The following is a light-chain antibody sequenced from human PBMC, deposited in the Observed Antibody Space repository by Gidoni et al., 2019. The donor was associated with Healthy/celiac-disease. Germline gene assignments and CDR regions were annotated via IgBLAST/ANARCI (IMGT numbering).Light chain of an antibody. CDR3: QQYGSSSLT. J-gene: IGKJ4*01. Sequence: EIVLPQSPGTLSLSPGERATLSCRASQSVSSSYLAWYQQKPGQDPRLLIYGASSRATGIPDRFSGSGSGTDFTLTISRLEPEDFAVYYCQQYGSSSLTFGGGTKVEIK. V-gene: IGKV3-20*01. CDR1: QSVSSSY. CDR2: GAS.